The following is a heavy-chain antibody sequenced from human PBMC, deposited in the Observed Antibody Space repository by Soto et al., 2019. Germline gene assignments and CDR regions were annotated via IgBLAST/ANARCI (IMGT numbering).Heavy chain of an antibody. J-gene: IGHJ4*02. CDR2: RRPDGTET. D-gene: IGHD4-4*01. CDR3: AGWGGHDYKY. CDR1: GFTFTDFY. Sequence: EVQLVQSGGGLVQPGGSLRLSCVGSGFTFTDFYMNWGRQAPGKGLEWVANRRPDGTETNYVESVRGRFTTSRDNAQNSLFLQMNSLPADATALYYCAGWGGHDYKYWGQGILVTVSS. V-gene: IGHV3-7*03.